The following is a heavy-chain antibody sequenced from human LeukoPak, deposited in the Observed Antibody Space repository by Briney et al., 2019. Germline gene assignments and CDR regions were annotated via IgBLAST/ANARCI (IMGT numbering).Heavy chain of an antibody. J-gene: IGHJ3*02. CDR1: GGSISSYY. D-gene: IGHD1-26*01. CDR2: IYYSGSP. Sequence: PSETLSLTCTVSGGSISSYYWSWIRQPPGKGLEWIGYIYYSGSPNYNPSLKSRVTISVDTSKNQFSLKLSSVTAADTAVYYCARRQEVGAHDAFDIWGQGTMATVSS. CDR3: ARRQEVGAHDAFDI. V-gene: IGHV4-59*01.